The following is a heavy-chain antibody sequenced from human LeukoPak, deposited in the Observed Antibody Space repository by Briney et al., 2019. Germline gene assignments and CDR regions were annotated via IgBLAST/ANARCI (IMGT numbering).Heavy chain of an antibody. CDR1: GGSFSSSSFS. CDR2: IYYSGSS. J-gene: IGHJ4*02. CDR3: ARRIVGATGIDY. D-gene: IGHD1-26*01. V-gene: IGHV4-30-4*07. Sequence: SETLSLTCAVSGGSFSSSSFSWTWIRQPPGKGLEWIGYIYYSGSSYYNPSLKSRFTISVDTSKNQFSLRLSSVTAADTAVYYCARRIVGATGIDYWGQGTLVTVSS.